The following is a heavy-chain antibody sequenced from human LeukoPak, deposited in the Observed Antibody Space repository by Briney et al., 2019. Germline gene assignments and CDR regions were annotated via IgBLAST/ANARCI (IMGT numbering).Heavy chain of an antibody. CDR2: INPNSGGT. Sequence: ASVKVSRKASGYTFTGYYMHWVRQAPGQGLEWMGWINPNSGGTNYAQKFQGRVTMTRDTSISTAYMELSRLRSDDTAVYYCAGNNGYSYAFDYWGQGTLVTVSS. CDR3: AGNNGYSYAFDY. CDR1: GYTFTGYY. V-gene: IGHV1-2*02. J-gene: IGHJ4*02. D-gene: IGHD5-18*01.